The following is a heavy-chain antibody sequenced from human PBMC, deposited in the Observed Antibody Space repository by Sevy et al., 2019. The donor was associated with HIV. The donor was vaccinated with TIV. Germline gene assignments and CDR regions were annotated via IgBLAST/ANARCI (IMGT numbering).Heavy chain of an antibody. CDR2: IWNDGSNK. CDR1: GFTFSNYG. Sequence: QLGGTLRLSCAASGFTFSNYGMHWVRQAPGKGLEWVAVIWNDGSNKYYADSVKGRFTISRDNSKNTLYLQMNSLRVEDTAVYFCARGGDFNDRSAKRNFDYWGQGTLVTVSS. J-gene: IGHJ4*02. V-gene: IGHV3-33*01. CDR3: ARGGDFNDRSAKRNFDY. D-gene: IGHD3-22*01.